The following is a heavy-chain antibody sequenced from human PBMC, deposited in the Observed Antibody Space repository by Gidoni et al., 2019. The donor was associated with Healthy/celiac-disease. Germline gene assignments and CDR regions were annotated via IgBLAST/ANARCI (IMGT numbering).Heavy chain of an antibody. J-gene: IGHJ4*02. Sequence: QTLSLTCAISGASVSSNSAAWNWIRQSPSRGLDWLGRTYYRSKWYNDYAVSVKSRITINPDTSKNQFSLQLNSVTPEDTAVYYCAMIAVAGKLVDYWGQGTLVTVSS. CDR2: TYYRSKWYN. V-gene: IGHV6-1*01. CDR3: AMIAVAGKLVDY. D-gene: IGHD6-19*01. CDR1: GASVSSNSAA.